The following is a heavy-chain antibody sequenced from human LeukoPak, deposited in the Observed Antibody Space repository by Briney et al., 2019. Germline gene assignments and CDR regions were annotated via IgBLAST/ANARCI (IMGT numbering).Heavy chain of an antibody. V-gene: IGHV1-2*02. Sequence: ASVKVSCKASGYTFTGYYMHWVRQAPGQGLAWMGWINPNSGGTNYAQKFQGRVTMTRDTSISTAYMELSRLRSDDTAVYYCARYPIFGVVVVKGMDVWGQGTTVTVSS. J-gene: IGHJ6*02. D-gene: IGHD3-3*01. CDR1: GYTFTGYY. CDR3: ARYPIFGVVVVKGMDV. CDR2: INPNSGGT.